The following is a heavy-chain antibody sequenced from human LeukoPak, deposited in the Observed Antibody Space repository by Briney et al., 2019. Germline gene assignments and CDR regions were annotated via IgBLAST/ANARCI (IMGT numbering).Heavy chain of an antibody. CDR3: AKSAVAATAGFDY. V-gene: IGHV3-30*18. Sequence: PGRSLRLSCAASGFTFSSYGMHWVRQAPGKGLEWVAVISYDGSNKYYADSVKGRFTISRDNSKNTLYLQMNSLRAEDTAVYYCAKSAVAATAGFDYWGQGTLVTVSS. J-gene: IGHJ4*02. CDR1: GFTFSSYG. CDR2: ISYDGSNK. D-gene: IGHD6-19*01.